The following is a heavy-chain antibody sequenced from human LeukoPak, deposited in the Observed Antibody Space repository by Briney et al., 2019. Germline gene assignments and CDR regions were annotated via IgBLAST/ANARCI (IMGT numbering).Heavy chain of an antibody. CDR1: GYTFTSYY. Sequence: ASVKVSCNASGYTFTSYYMHWVRQAPGHGLEWMGIINPSGGSTSYAQKFQGRVNMTRDTSTTTVSTEQNSLRSEDTAVYYCERRIGWLDYWGQGTLVTVSS. J-gene: IGHJ4*02. D-gene: IGHD2-15*01. CDR2: INPSGGST. CDR3: ERRIGWLDY. V-gene: IGHV1-46*01.